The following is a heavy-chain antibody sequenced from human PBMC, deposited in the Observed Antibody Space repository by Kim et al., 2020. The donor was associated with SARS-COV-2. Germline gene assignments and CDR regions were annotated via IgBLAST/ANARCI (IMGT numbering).Heavy chain of an antibody. J-gene: IGHJ4*02. D-gene: IGHD4-4*01. CDR3: ARAKVSTVTEYYFDY. Sequence: PYLKSRVTISVDTSKTQFSLKLSSVTAADTAVYYCARAKVSTVTEYYFDYWGQGTLVTVSS. V-gene: IGHV4-30-2*05.